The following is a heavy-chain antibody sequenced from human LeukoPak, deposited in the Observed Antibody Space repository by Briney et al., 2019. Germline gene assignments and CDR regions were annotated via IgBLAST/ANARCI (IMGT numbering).Heavy chain of an antibody. CDR1: GGTFSSYA. J-gene: IGHJ4*02. Sequence: GASVKVSCKASGGTFSSYAISWVRQAPGQGLEWMGRIIPILGIANYAQKFQGRVTITADKSTSTAYMELSSLRSEDTAVYYCARDPPVEAAKHRNPSAPYFDYWGQGTLVTVSS. CDR2: IIPILGIA. CDR3: ARDPPVEAAKHRNPSAPYFDY. V-gene: IGHV1-69*04. D-gene: IGHD6-13*01.